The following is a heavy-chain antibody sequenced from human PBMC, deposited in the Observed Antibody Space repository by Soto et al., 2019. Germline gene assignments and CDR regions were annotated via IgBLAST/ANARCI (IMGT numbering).Heavy chain of an antibody. CDR3: ASHNLAYTKTGGDWFDP. CDR1: GGSINSGGHS. D-gene: IGHD4-4*01. V-gene: IGHV4-30-2*01. J-gene: IGHJ5*02. Sequence: QLQLQESGSGLVKPSQTLSLSCTVSGGSINSGGHSWSWIRPQPGKGLEWIGYVYHSGSTNYNPSLRSLVTKSVDGSTNQVSMRLTSVTAAEPAVYLCASHNLAYTKTGGDWFDPWGTGALVLVSS. CDR2: VYHSGST.